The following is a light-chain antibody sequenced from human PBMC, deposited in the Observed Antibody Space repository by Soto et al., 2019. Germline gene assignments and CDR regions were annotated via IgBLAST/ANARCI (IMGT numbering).Light chain of an antibody. Sequence: DIPLTQSPSSLSASVGDTVTITCRASPTISRNLNWYQQKPGRAPKLLIYAASSLQGGVPSRFSGSGSGTYFTLTISSLQPEDFATYHCQQTYNTPWTFGQGTMVEIK. V-gene: IGKV1-39*01. J-gene: IGKJ1*01. CDR2: AAS. CDR3: QQTYNTPWT. CDR1: PTISRN.